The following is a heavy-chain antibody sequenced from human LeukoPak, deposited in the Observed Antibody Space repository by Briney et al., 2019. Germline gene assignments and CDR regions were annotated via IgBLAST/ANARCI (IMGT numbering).Heavy chain of an antibody. V-gene: IGHV4-38-2*02. Sequence: PSETLSLTCSVSEYSISSGFYWAWIRQAPGKGLEWIGSIFHSGSTYYSPSLSHRAYLSVDTSKNQFSLKLTSMTAADTAVYYCARHFRADSGWYQEDAFDIWGQGTMVTVSS. D-gene: IGHD6-19*01. CDR2: IFHSGST. CDR1: EYSISSGFY. CDR3: ARHFRADSGWYQEDAFDI. J-gene: IGHJ3*02.